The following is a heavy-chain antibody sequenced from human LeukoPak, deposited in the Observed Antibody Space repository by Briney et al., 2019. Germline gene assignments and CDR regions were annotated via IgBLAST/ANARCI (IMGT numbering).Heavy chain of an antibody. V-gene: IGHV4-4*07. CDR3: ARGGYSSSPFDP. D-gene: IGHD6-13*01. Sequence: SETLSLTCTVSGGSISGYYWSWIRQPPGKGLEWIGRIYTSGSTNYNPSLKSRVTMSVDTSKNQFSLKLSSVTAADTAVYYCARGGYSSSPFDPWGQGTLVTVSS. CDR1: GGSISGYY. CDR2: IYTSGST. J-gene: IGHJ5*02.